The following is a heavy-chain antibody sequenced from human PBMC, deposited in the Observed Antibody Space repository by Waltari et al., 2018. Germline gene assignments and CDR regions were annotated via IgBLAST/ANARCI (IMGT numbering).Heavy chain of an antibody. D-gene: IGHD3-3*01. CDR2: IRNDGSNK. CDR3: ARGFFYYYGMDV. J-gene: IGHJ6*02. CDR1: GFTFSSCG. Sequence: QVQLVESGGGVVQPGRSLRLSWAASGFTFSSCGMPWGRQAPGKGVEWVAVIRNDGSNKYYADSVKGRFTISRDNSKNTLYLQMNSLRAEDTAVYYCARGFFYYYGMDVWGQGTTVTVSS. V-gene: IGHV3-33*01.